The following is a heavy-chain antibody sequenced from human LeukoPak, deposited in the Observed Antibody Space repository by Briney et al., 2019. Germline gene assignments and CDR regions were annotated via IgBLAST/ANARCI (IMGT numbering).Heavy chain of an antibody. J-gene: IGHJ4*02. D-gene: IGHD6-19*01. Sequence: SETLSLTCTVSGYSISSGYYWGWIRQPPGKGLEWIGSIYHSGSTYYNPSLKSRVTISVDTSKNQFSLKLSSVTAADTAVYYCARGPGYSSGSYTPNWGQGTLVTVSS. V-gene: IGHV4-38-2*02. CDR3: ARGPGYSSGSYTPN. CDR2: IYHSGST. CDR1: GYSISSGYY.